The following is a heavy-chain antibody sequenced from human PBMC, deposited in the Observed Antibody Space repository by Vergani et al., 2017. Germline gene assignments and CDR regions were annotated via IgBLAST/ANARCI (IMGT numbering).Heavy chain of an antibody. V-gene: IGHV4-39*01. J-gene: IGHJ4*02. CDR2: IYYSGRT. Sequence: QLQLQQSGPGLVKPSETLFLTCTVPADSISSGSYYWGWIRQPPGKSLEWIGSIYYSGRTYYNPSLKSRVAISVDTSKNQFSLKVTSVTAADTAVYFCARQRPGSGWSPGDFDDWGQGILVTVSS. CDR1: ADSISSGSYY. D-gene: IGHD6-19*01. CDR3: ARQRPGSGWSPGDFDD.